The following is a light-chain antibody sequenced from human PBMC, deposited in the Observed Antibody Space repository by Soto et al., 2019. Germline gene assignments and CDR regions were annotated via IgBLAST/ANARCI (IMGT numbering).Light chain of an antibody. Sequence: QLVLTQSPSTSASLGASVKLTCTLTSGHTTYAITWHQQQPEKGPRYLMRVNIDGSHSKGDGIPDRFSGSSSGAERYLTISNLQSEDEADYYSQTWGTGAHWVFCEGTELAVL. CDR1: SGHTTYA. J-gene: IGLJ3*02. CDR2: VNIDGSH. CDR3: QTWGTGAHWV. V-gene: IGLV4-69*02.